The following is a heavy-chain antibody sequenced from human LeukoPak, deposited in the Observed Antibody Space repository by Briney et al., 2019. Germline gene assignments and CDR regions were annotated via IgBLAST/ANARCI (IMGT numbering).Heavy chain of an antibody. D-gene: IGHD2-2*01. CDR3: ARGYCSSTSCYGMDV. CDR2: ISSSGSTI. J-gene: IGHJ6*02. Sequence: GGSLRLSCAASGFTFSSCEMNWVRQAPGKGLEWVPYISSSGSTIYYADSVKGRFTISRDNAKNSLYLQMNSLRAEDTAVYYCARGYCSSTSCYGMDVWGQGTTVTVSS. CDR1: GFTFSSCE. V-gene: IGHV3-48*03.